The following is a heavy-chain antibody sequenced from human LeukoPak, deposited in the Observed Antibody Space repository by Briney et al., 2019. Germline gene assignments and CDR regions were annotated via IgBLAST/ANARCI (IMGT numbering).Heavy chain of an antibody. J-gene: IGHJ3*02. D-gene: IGHD3/OR15-3a*01. CDR3: ARYGLGAHAFDI. CDR2: IYSGGST. Sequence: PGGSLRLSCAASGFTVSSNYMNWVRQAPGKGLEWVSVIYSGGSTYYADSVKGRFTISRDNSKNTLYLQMNSLRAGDTAVYYCARYGLGAHAFDIWGQGTMVTVSS. CDR1: GFTVSSNY. V-gene: IGHV3-66*01.